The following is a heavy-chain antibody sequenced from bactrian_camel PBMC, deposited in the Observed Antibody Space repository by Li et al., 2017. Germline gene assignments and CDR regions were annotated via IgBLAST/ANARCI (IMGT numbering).Heavy chain of an antibody. Sequence: VQLVESGGGLVQPGGSLRLSCAASGFTFSSYHMSWVRQAPGKGLEWVSCINSGGGSTYYVDSVKGRFTISRDNVKNTLYLQLNSLKTEDTAMYYCVKGQSELRDFGYWGQGTQVTVS. CDR1: GFTFSSYH. CDR2: INSGGGST. V-gene: IGHV3S40*01. CDR3: VKGQSELRDFGY. J-gene: IGHJ6*01.